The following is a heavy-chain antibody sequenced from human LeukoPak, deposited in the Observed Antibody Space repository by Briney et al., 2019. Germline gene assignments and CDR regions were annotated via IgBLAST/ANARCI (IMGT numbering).Heavy chain of an antibody. D-gene: IGHD6-19*01. CDR1: GDTVSSNTGA. Sequence: SQTLSLTRAISGDTVSSNTGAWIWIRQSPSRGLECLGRTYYRSKWYNEYAVSVKSRMTINPDTSKNQFSLQLNSVTPEDTAVYYCARDRGALGWPDYWGQGTLVTVSS. CDR3: ARDRGALGWPDY. CDR2: TYYRSKWYN. J-gene: IGHJ4*02. V-gene: IGHV6-1*01.